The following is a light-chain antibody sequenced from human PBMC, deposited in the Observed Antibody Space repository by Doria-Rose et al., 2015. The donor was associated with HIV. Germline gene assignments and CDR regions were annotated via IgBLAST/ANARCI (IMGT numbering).Light chain of an antibody. Sequence: TQSPGTLSLSPGERATLYCRASQSFSSTYLAWYQQKPGQAPSLHIYDGSTRATGIPDRFSASGSGTDFTLTINRLEPEDFALYYCHQYGTSWTFGQGTKVEI. V-gene: IGKV3-20*01. CDR2: DGS. CDR3: HQYGTSWT. J-gene: IGKJ1*01. CDR1: QSFSSTY.